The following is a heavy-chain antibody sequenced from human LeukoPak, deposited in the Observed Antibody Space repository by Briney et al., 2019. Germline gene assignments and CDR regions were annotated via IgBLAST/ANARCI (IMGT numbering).Heavy chain of an antibody. D-gene: IGHD3-10*01. CDR1: GFTFSSYS. Sequence: GGSLRLSCAASGFTFSSYSMNWVRQAPGKGLEWVSSISSSSSYIYYADSVKGRFTTSRDNAKNSLYLQMNSLRAEDTAVYYCARYGSGSYDYWGQGTLVTVSS. J-gene: IGHJ4*02. CDR3: ARYGSGSYDY. CDR2: ISSSSSYI. V-gene: IGHV3-21*01.